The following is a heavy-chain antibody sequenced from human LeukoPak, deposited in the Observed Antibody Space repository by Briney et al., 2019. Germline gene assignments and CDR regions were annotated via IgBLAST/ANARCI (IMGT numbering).Heavy chain of an antibody. V-gene: IGHV3-9*01. CDR1: GFTFSSYW. Sequence: GGSLRLSCAASGFTFSSYWMSWVRQAPGKGLEWVSGISWNSGSIGYADSVKGRFTISRDNAKNSLYLQMNSLRAEDTALYYCAKDLMVRGVIFYHGFDPWGQGTLVTVSS. J-gene: IGHJ5*02. CDR3: AKDLMVRGVIFYHGFDP. CDR2: ISWNSGSI. D-gene: IGHD3-10*01.